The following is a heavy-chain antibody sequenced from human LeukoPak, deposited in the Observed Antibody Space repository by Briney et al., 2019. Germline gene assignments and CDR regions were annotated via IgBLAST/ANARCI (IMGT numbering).Heavy chain of an antibody. Sequence: GGSLRLSCAASGFTFSSYWMSWVRQAPGKGLEWVANTNEDGSEKYYVDSVKGRFTISRDNAKNSLYLQMNSLRAEDTAVYYCARDRSPLQFIVVVTAINAFDIWGQGTMVTVSS. CDR1: GFTFSSYW. J-gene: IGHJ3*02. CDR3: ARDRSPLQFIVVVTAINAFDI. D-gene: IGHD2-21*02. CDR2: TNEDGSEK. V-gene: IGHV3-7*01.